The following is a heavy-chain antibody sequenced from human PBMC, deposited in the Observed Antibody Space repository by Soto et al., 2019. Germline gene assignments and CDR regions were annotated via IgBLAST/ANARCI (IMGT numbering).Heavy chain of an antibody. Sequence: QVQLQESGPGLVKPSGTLSLTCAVSGGSISSSNWWSWVRQPPGKGLEWIGEIYHGGNTYYNPSLRSRVIMSIDKSKNHFSLGLKSVTAADTATYYCARTSYDILTGRLDAFDIWGQGTMVTVSS. V-gene: IGHV4-4*02. D-gene: IGHD3-9*01. CDR2: IYHGGNT. CDR3: ARTSYDILTGRLDAFDI. CDR1: GGSISSSNW. J-gene: IGHJ3*02.